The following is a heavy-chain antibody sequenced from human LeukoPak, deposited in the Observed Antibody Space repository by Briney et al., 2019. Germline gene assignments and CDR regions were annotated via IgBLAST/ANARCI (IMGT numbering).Heavy chain of an antibody. D-gene: IGHD2-15*01. V-gene: IGHV3-53*01. CDR3: TRGTQYSRESPS. CDR1: GFTVSSNY. CDR2: IYSGGNT. J-gene: IGHJ5*02. Sequence: GGSLRLSCAASGFTVSSNYMSWVRQAPGKGLEWVSIIYSGGNTFYTDSVKGRFTIFRDNSKNTLYLQMNSLRTEDTAIYFCTRGTQYSRESPSWGQGTPVTVSS.